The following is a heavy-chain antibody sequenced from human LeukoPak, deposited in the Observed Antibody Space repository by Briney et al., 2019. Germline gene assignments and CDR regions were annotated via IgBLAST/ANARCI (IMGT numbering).Heavy chain of an antibody. CDR2: ISGYTGNT. CDR1: GYTFTIYG. J-gene: IGHJ5*02. V-gene: IGHV1-18*01. D-gene: IGHD3-10*01. Sequence: GTSVKLSCKASGYTFTIYGISLGRQAPGPGLGWMGWISGYTGNTNYAKNLQGRVTMTTDTSTSTDYMELRSLRSDDTALYYCARSSWFGGRSEWRWFDPWGQGTLVTVSS. CDR3: ARSSWFGGRSEWRWFDP.